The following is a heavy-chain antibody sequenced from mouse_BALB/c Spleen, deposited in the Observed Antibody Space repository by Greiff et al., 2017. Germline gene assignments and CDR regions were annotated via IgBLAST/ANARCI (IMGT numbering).Heavy chain of an antibody. Sequence: DVKLVESGGGLVKPGGSLKLSCAASGFTFSSYTMSWVRQTPEKRLEWVATISSGGSYTYYPDSVKGRFTISRDNAKNTLYLQMSSLKSEDTAMYYCTRDRGITRATGYYAMDYWGQGTSVTVSS. CDR3: TRDRGITRATGYYAMDY. CDR2: ISSGGSYT. D-gene: IGHD1-2*01. J-gene: IGHJ4*01. V-gene: IGHV5-6-4*01. CDR1: GFTFSSYT.